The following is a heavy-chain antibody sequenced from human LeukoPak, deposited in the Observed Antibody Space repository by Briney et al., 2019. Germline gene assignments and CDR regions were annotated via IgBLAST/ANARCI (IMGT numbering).Heavy chain of an antibody. CDR2: ISGSGGST. Sequence: GGSLRLSCAASGFTFSSYAMSWVRQAPGKGLEWVSAISGSGGSTYYADSVKGRFTISRDNSKNTLYLQMNSLRAEDTAVYYCAKERLSGYYYGDAFDIWGQGTMVTVSS. CDR3: AKERLSGYYYGDAFDI. V-gene: IGHV3-23*01. J-gene: IGHJ3*02. D-gene: IGHD3-22*01. CDR1: GFTFSSYA.